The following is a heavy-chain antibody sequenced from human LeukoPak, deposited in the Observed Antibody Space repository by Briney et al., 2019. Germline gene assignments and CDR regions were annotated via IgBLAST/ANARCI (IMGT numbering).Heavy chain of an antibody. V-gene: IGHV4-30-2*01. Sequence: SETLSLTCTVSGGSISSGTYYWSWLRQPPGKGLEWIGYIYHIGSTYYNPSLKSRVTISVDRSKNQFSLKLTSVTAADTAVYYCARVIVATNTFDAFDIWGQGTMVTVSS. CDR1: GGSISSGTYY. CDR2: IYHIGST. D-gene: IGHD5-12*01. J-gene: IGHJ3*02. CDR3: ARVIVATNTFDAFDI.